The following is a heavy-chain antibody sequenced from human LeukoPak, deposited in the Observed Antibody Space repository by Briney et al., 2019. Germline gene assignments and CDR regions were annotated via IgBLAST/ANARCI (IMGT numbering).Heavy chain of an antibody. V-gene: IGHV4-59*11. CDR2: IYYSGST. Sequence: SETLSLTCTVSGGSISSHYWSWIRQPPGKGLEWIGYIYYSGSTNYNPSLKSRVTISVDTSKNQFSLKLSSVTAADTAVYHCARDPKGSSDVWGKGTTVTVSS. J-gene: IGHJ6*04. D-gene: IGHD3-10*01. CDR3: ARDPKGSSDV. CDR1: GGSISSHY.